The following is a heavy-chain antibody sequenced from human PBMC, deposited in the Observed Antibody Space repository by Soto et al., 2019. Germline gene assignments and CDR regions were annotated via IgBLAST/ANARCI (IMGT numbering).Heavy chain of an antibody. CDR2: INSDGSST. CDR1: GFTFSSYW. J-gene: IGHJ5*02. V-gene: IGHV3-74*01. CDR3: ARVLGYCSGGSCYSYFDP. D-gene: IGHD2-15*01. Sequence: GESLRLSCAASGFTFSSYWMHWVRQAPRKGLGWVSRINSDGSSTSYADSVKGRFTISRDNAKNTVSVQMNSLRAEGRGVYYCARVLGYCSGGSCYSYFDPWGQGTLVTVSS.